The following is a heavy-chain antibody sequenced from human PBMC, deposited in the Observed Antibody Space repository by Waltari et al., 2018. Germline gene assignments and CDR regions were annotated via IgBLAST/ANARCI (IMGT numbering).Heavy chain of an antibody. D-gene: IGHD3-3*01. CDR1: GLTFSSYG. CDR3: ASYYDFWSGYVDY. Sequence: QVQLVESGGGVVQPGGSLRLSCAASGLTFSSYGMHWVRQAPGKGLEWVAFIRYDGRDKSYADSVKGRFTISRDNSKSTLYLQMNSLRAEDTAVYYCASYYDFWSGYVDYWGQGTLVTVSS. CDR2: IRYDGRDK. J-gene: IGHJ4*02. V-gene: IGHV3-30*02.